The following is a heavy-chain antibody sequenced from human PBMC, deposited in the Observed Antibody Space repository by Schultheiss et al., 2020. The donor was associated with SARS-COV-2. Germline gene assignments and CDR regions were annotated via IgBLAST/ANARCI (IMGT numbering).Heavy chain of an antibody. V-gene: IGHV6-1*01. D-gene: IGHD6-13*01. CDR1: GASVSSNSAA. Sequence: SQTLSLTCAISGASVSSNSAAWNWIRQSPSRGLEWLGRTYYRSKWYNDYAVSVKSRITINPDTSRNQFSLQLNSVTPEDTATYYCTKGYSRSWFPFDYWGQGILVTGSS. CDR3: TKGYSRSWFPFDY. J-gene: IGHJ4*02. CDR2: TYYRSKWYN.